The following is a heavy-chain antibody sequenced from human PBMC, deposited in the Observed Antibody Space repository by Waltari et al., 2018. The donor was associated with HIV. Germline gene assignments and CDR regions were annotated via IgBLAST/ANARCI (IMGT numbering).Heavy chain of an antibody. CDR1: GGSISSSSYY. CDR2: IYYSGSN. V-gene: IGHV4-39*01. D-gene: IGHD2-2*01. Sequence: QLQLQESGPGLVKPSETLSLTCTVSGGSISSSSYYWGWIRQPPGKGLEWIGSIYYSGSNKYNPSLKSRVTISVDTSKNQFSLKLSSVTAADTAVYYCARHSSSGYCSSTSCLNDYGMDVWGQGTTVTVSS. J-gene: IGHJ6*02. CDR3: ARHSSSGYCSSTSCLNDYGMDV.